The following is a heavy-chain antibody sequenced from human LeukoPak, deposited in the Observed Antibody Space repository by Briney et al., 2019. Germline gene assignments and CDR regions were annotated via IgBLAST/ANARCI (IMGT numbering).Heavy chain of an antibody. CDR2: IYTSEST. CDR3: ARELCSSTSCYSFWFDP. CDR1: GGSISSYY. D-gene: IGHD2-2*02. Sequence: SETLSLTCTVSGGSISSYYWSWIRQPAGKGLEWIGRIYTSESTNYNPSLKSRVTMSVDTSKNQFSLKLSSVTAADTAVYYCARELCSSTSCYSFWFDPWGQGTLVTVSS. J-gene: IGHJ5*02. V-gene: IGHV4-4*07.